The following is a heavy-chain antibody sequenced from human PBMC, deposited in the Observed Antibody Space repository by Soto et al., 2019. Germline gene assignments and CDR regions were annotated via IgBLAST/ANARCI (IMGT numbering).Heavy chain of an antibody. CDR1: GYAFTSYA. J-gene: IGHJ6*02. CDR2: IIAINGNA. Sequence: ASVKVSCKASGYAFTSYAMHWVRQAPGQRLEWMGGIIAINGNAKYAQKFQGRVTITTDESTSTAYMELSSLRSEDTAVYYCARPPGTHYYYGMDVWGQGTTVTVSS. CDR3: ARPPGTHYYYGMDV. V-gene: IGHV1-3*01. D-gene: IGHD1-1*01.